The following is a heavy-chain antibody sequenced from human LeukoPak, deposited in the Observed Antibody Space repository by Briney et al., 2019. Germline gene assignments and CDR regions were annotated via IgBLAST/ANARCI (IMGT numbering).Heavy chain of an antibody. J-gene: IGHJ6*03. CDR1: GYTFTSYD. V-gene: IGHV1-8*03. CDR3: ARAPRRKSIAARPYYYYMDV. D-gene: IGHD6-6*01. CDR2: MNPNSGNT. Sequence: ASVKVSCKASGYTFTSYDINWVRQATGQGLEWMGWMNPNSGNTGYAQKFQGRVTITRNTSISTAYMELSSLRSEDTAVYYCARAPRRKSIAARPYYYYMDVWGKGTTVTVSS.